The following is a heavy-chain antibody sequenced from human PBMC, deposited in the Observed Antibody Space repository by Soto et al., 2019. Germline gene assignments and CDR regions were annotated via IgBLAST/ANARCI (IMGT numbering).Heavy chain of an antibody. CDR1: GFTFSSYW. V-gene: IGHV3-7*01. D-gene: IGHD3-10*01. J-gene: IGHJ4*02. CDR3: ARDPVRGDGYTLDY. Sequence: PGGSLRLSCAASGFTFSSYWMSWVRRAPGKGLEWVANIKPDGSKTNYVDSVKGRFTISRGNAKSSLYLQVNSLRAEDSAVYYCARDPVRGDGYTLDYWGQGALVTVS. CDR2: IKPDGSKT.